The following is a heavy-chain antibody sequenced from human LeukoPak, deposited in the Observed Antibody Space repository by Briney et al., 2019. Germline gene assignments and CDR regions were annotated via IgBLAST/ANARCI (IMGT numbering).Heavy chain of an antibody. D-gene: IGHD6-13*01. V-gene: IGHV1-69*01. CDR1: GGTFSSYA. CDR2: IIPIFGTA. CDR3: ANLLGSSSWIDY. J-gene: IGHJ4*02. Sequence: SVKVSCXASGGTFSSYAISWVRQAPGQGLEWMGGIIPIFGTANCAQKFQGRVTITADESTSTAYMELSSLRSEDTAVYYCANLLGSSSWIDYWGQGTLVTVSS.